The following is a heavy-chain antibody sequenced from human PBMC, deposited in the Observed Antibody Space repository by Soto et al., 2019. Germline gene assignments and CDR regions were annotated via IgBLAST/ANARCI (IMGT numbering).Heavy chain of an antibody. Sequence: PSETLSLTCTVSGGSISSYYWSWIRQPPGKGLEWIGYIYYSGSTNYNPSLKSRVTISVDTSKNQFSLKVSSVTAADTAVYYCARLASGSYATPFDYWGQGTLVTGSS. CDR3: ARLASGSYATPFDY. CDR2: IYYSGST. J-gene: IGHJ4*02. CDR1: GGSISSYY. V-gene: IGHV4-59*08. D-gene: IGHD1-26*01.